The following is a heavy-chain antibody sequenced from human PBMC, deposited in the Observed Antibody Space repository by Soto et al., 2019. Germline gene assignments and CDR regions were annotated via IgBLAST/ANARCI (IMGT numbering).Heavy chain of an antibody. J-gene: IGHJ4*02. CDR2: IKSKTHGGTT. Sequence: EVQLVESGGGLVKPGGSLRLSCAASGFTFTNAWMSWVRQAPGKGLEWVGRIKSKTHGGTTDYAAPVKGRFTISRDDSKNTLYLQINSLGTGDTAVYYCTTGGSGLYDHWGQGTLVTVSS. D-gene: IGHD3-10*01. V-gene: IGHV3-15*01. CDR3: TTGGSGLYDH. CDR1: GFTFTNAW.